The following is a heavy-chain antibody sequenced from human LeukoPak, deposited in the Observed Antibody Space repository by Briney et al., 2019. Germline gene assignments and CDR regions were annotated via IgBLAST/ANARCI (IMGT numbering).Heavy chain of an antibody. CDR1: GGSISSYY. D-gene: IGHD3-22*01. J-gene: IGHJ2*01. Sequence: KPSETLSLTCAVSGGSISSYYWSWIRQPAGKGLEWIGRIYTSGSTNYNPSLKSRVTMSVDTSKNQFSLKLSSVTAADTAVYYCAGEYYYDSSGYHSGWYFDLWGRGTLVTVSS. V-gene: IGHV4-4*07. CDR3: AGEYYYDSSGYHSGWYFDL. CDR2: IYTSGST.